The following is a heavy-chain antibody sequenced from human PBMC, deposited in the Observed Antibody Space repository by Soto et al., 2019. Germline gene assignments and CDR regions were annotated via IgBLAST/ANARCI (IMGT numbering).Heavy chain of an antibody. Sequence: EVQLLESGGDLKQPGGSLRLSCVASGLTFGSRAMTWVRQAPGEGLQWVSTITDTGGDAKYADSVRGRFVISRDNSKKTLYLQMPSLTAEDAAMYYCARGSTDSDPGSRIFDFWGRGTLVTVSS. CDR3: ARGSTDSDPGSRIFDF. D-gene: IGHD3-10*01. V-gene: IGHV3-23*01. J-gene: IGHJ4*02. CDR2: ITDTGGDA. CDR1: GLTFGSRA.